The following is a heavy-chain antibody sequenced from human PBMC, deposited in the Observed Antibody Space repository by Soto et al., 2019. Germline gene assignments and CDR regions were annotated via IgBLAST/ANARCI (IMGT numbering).Heavy chain of an antibody. CDR3: ASGFWSGYSVGWFDP. Sequence: GGSLRLSCAASGFTFSSYSMNWVRQAPGEGLEWVSSISSSSSYILYADSVKGRFTISRDNAKNSLYLQMNSLRAEDTAVYYCASGFWSGYSVGWFDPWGQGTLVTVSS. CDR2: ISSSSSYI. D-gene: IGHD3-3*01. CDR1: GFTFSSYS. J-gene: IGHJ5*02. V-gene: IGHV3-21*01.